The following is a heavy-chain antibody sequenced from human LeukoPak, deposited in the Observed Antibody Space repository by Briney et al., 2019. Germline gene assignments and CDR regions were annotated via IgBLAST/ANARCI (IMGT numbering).Heavy chain of an antibody. Sequence: GGSLRLSCAASGFTFSSYAMSWVRQAPGKGLEWVAVISYDGSNKYYADSVKGRFTISRDNSKNTLYLQMNSLRAEDTAVYYCAKDLGGSCFDYWGQGTLVTVSS. V-gene: IGHV3-30*18. CDR3: AKDLGGSCFDY. CDR2: ISYDGSNK. D-gene: IGHD3-16*01. J-gene: IGHJ4*02. CDR1: GFTFSSYA.